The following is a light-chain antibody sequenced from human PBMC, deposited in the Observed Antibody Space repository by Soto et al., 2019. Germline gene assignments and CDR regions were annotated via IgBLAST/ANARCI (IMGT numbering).Light chain of an antibody. J-gene: IGLJ3*02. CDR1: SGHSSYA. CDR2: LNSDGSH. CDR3: QTWGPGFWV. Sequence: QSVLTQSPSASASLGASVKLTCTLSSGHSSYAIGWYQQQPEKGPRYLMKLNSDGSHRKGDGIPDRFSGSSSGAERYLTISSLQSEDEADYYCQTWGPGFWVFGGGTKLTVL. V-gene: IGLV4-69*01.